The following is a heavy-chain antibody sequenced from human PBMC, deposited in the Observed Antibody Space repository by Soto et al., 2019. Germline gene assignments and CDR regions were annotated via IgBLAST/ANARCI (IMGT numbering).Heavy chain of an antibody. CDR1: GYTLTELS. J-gene: IGHJ5*02. V-gene: IGHV1-24*01. CDR3: ATVYSSSVRITIFGVVTAAGWFDP. CDR2: FDPEDGET. D-gene: IGHD3-3*01. Sequence: GASVKVSCKVSGYTLTELSMHWVRQAPGKGLEWMGGFDPEDGETIYAQKFQGRVTMTEDTSTDTAYMELSSLRSEDTAVYYCATVYSSSVRITIFGVVTAAGWFDPWGQGTLVTVS.